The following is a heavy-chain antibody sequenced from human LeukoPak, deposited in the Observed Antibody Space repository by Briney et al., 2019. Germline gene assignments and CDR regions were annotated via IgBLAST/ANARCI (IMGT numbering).Heavy chain of an antibody. J-gene: IGHJ5*02. CDR3: AKGPGIAAEEFDP. Sequence: GGSLRLSCIASRFTFSDYSMSWVRQAPGKGLEWVSAISGSGGSTYYADSVKGRFTISRDNSKNTLYLQMNSLRAEDTAVYYCAKGPGIAAEEFDPWGQGTLVTVSS. V-gene: IGHV3-23*01. CDR1: RFTFSDYS. CDR2: ISGSGGST. D-gene: IGHD6-13*01.